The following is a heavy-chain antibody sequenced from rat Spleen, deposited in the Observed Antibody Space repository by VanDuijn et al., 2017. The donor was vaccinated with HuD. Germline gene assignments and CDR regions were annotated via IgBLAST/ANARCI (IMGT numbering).Heavy chain of an antibody. CDR2: INSAGST. V-gene: IGHV3-3*01. CDR1: GYSITSSYR. J-gene: IGHJ2*01. CDR3: AKSDDSSYIYFDY. D-gene: IGHD1-2*01. Sequence: EVQLQESGPGLVKPSQSLSLTCSVTGYSITSSYRWNWIRKFPGNKLEWMGYINSAGSTNYNPSLKSRISITRDTSKNQFFLQVNSVTTEDTATYYCAKSDDSSYIYFDYWGQGVMVTVSS.